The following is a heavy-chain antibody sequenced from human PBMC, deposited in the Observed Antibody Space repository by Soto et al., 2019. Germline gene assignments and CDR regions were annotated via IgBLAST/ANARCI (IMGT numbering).Heavy chain of an antibody. V-gene: IGHV3-23*01. CDR1: GFTFRNQD. J-gene: IGHJ4*02. D-gene: IGHD3-22*01. CDR3: AKDRRFRSYYESAGHYND. Sequence: EVQLLESGGGLVQPGGSLRLTCVGSGFTFRNQDMRWVRQAPGKGLEWVSGISGRGGVTYYADSVKGRFTISRDNSKNTLYLPMNNLRANDTAVYYCAKDRRFRSYYESAGHYNDWGQGTLVTVSS. CDR2: ISGRGGVT.